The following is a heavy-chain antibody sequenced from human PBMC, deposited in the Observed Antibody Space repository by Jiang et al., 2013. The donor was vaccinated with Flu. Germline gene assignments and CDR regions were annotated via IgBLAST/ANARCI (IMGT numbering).Heavy chain of an antibody. J-gene: IGHJ6*02. V-gene: IGHV4-59*01. CDR3: ARDLGGYYYGMDV. CDR2: IYYSGST. CDR1: GGSISSYY. Sequence: LLKPSETLSLTCTVSGGSISSYYWSWIRQPPGKGLEWIGYIYYSGSTNYNPSLKSRVTISVDTSKNQFSLKLSSVTAADTAVYYCARDLGGYYYGMDVWGQGTTVTVSS. D-gene: IGHD3-16*01.